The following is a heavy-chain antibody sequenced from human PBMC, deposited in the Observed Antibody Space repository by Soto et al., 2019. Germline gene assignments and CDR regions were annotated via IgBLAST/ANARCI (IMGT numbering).Heavy chain of an antibody. J-gene: IGHJ4*02. V-gene: IGHV4-39*01. D-gene: IGHD2-21*01. CDR1: GGSISKSNYF. CDR3: ARLGWGNGDSDY. CDR2: ILYTGTT. Sequence: QLQLHESGPGLVKSSETLSLTCTVSGGSISKSNYFWGWIRQAPGKGLEWIASILYTGTTSYNWSLKSRVAISVDTSKNQFSLQLNSVTAADTAVYYCARLGWGNGDSDYWGQGSLVTVSS.